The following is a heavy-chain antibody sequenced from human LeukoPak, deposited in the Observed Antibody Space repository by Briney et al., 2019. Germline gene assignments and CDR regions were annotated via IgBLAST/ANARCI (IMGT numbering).Heavy chain of an antibody. CDR3: ARVDIVGATRDYYYYMDV. CDR1: DGSFSGFY. D-gene: IGHD1-26*01. V-gene: IGHV4-59*12. Sequence: PSETLSLTCAIYDGSFSGFYWSWIRQPPGKGLEWIGNIYYSGSTNYNPSLKSRVTISVDTSKNQFSLKLSSVTAADTAVYYCARVDIVGATRDYYYYMDVWGKGTTVTISS. CDR2: IYYSGST. J-gene: IGHJ6*03.